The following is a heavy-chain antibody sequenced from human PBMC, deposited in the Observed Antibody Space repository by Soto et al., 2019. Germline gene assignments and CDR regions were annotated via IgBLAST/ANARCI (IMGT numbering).Heavy chain of an antibody. J-gene: IGHJ5*02. Sequence: GGSLRLSCAASGFTFSTYSMNWVRQAPGKGLEWVSTFSSSSAYILYADSVKGRFTISRDNARNSLYLQMNSLRAEDTAVYYRARGFRPGYDGGYNWFDPWGQGTLVTVSS. D-gene: IGHD5-12*01. CDR3: ARGFRPGYDGGYNWFDP. CDR2: FSSSSAYI. V-gene: IGHV3-21*01. CDR1: GFTFSTYS.